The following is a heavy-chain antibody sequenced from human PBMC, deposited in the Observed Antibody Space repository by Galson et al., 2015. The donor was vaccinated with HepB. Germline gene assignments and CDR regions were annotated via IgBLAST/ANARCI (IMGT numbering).Heavy chain of an antibody. Sequence: SVKVSCKASGYTFTSYGISWVRQAPGQGLEWMGWISAYNGNTNYAQKLQGRVTMTTDTSTSTAYMELSSLRSEDTAVYYCARAEGYYYGSGIGLDPWGQGTLVTVSS. CDR2: ISAYNGNT. V-gene: IGHV1-18*01. CDR1: GYTFTSYG. D-gene: IGHD3-10*01. CDR3: ARAEGYYYGSGIGLDP. J-gene: IGHJ5*02.